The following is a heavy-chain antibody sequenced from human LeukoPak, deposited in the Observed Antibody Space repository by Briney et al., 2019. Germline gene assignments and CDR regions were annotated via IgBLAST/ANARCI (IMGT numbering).Heavy chain of an antibody. Sequence: GRSLRLSCAASGFTFDDYAMHWVRQAPGKGLEWVSGISWTSATIGYADSVKGRFTISRDNAKSSLYLQMNSLRAEDTALYYCAKDKEFGESNWYFDLWGRGTLVNVSS. CDR2: ISWTSATI. V-gene: IGHV3-9*01. D-gene: IGHD3-10*01. J-gene: IGHJ2*01. CDR1: GFTFDDYA. CDR3: AKDKEFGESNWYFDL.